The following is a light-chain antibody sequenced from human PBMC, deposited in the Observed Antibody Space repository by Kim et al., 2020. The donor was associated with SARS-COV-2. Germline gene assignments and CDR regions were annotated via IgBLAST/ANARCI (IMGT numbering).Light chain of an antibody. CDR3: AAWDDSLSGRV. CDR2: KNK. Sequence: GQGVTISCYGSTSNIGSNYVSWYQHLPGTAPKLLIYKNKQRPSGVPERFSGSKSDTSASLAISGLRSEDEADYYCAAWDDSLSGRVFGGGTQLTVL. CDR1: TSNIGSNY. J-gene: IGLJ3*02. V-gene: IGLV1-47*01.